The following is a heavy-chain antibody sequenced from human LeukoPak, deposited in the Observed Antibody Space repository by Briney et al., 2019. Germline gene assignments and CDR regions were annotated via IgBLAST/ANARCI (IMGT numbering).Heavy chain of an antibody. V-gene: IGHV3-53*01. CDR3: ARGLFLSGYLDAFDI. J-gene: IGHJ3*02. CDR1: GFTVSSNY. Sequence: GGSLRLSCAASGFTVSSNYMSWVRQAPGKGLEWVSVIYSGGSTYYADSVKGRFTISRDNSKSTLYIQMNSLRVEDTAVYYCARGLFLSGYLDAFDIWGQGTVVTVSS. D-gene: IGHD3-22*01. CDR2: IYSGGST.